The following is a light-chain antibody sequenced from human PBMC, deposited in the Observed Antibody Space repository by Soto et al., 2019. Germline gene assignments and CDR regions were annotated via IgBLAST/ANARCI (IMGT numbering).Light chain of an antibody. J-gene: IGKJ1*01. CDR2: GAS. CDR1: QSVSSN. V-gene: IGKV3-15*01. CDR3: QQYNNWPPWT. Sequence: EIVMTQSPATLSVSPGERATLSCMASQSVSSNLAWYQQKPGQAPRLLIYGASTRATRIPARFSGSGSGTEFTLTISSLQSEDFAVYYCQQYNNWPPWTFGQGTKVEIK.